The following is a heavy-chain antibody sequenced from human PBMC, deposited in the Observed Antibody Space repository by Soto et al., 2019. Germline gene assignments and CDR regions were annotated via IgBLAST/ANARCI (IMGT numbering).Heavy chain of an antibody. Sequence: SVKVSCKASGGSFSTYAIGWVRQAPGQGLEWMGGIIPIFGTPNYAQKFQGRVTITADRSTSTAYLELNSLRSEDTAVYYCAAPRTDGYKVPDPSTYYYYGLDVWGQGTTVTVSS. D-gene: IGHD5-12*01. J-gene: IGHJ6*02. CDR3: AAPRTDGYKVPDPSTYYYYGLDV. CDR1: GGSFSTYA. CDR2: IIPIFGTP. V-gene: IGHV1-69*06.